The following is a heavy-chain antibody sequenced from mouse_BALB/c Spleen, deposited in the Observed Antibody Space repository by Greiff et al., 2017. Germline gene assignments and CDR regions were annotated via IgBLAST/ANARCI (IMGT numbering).Heavy chain of an antibody. J-gene: IGHJ3*01. CDR3: ARSYGSSYAFAY. Sequence: EVMLVESGGGLVQPGGSRKLFCAASGFTFSSFGMHWVRQAPEKGLEWVAYIGSGSSTIYYADTVKGRFTISRDNPKNTLFLQMTSLRSEDTAMYYCARSYGSSYAFAYWGQGTLVTVSA. CDR1: GFTFSSFG. D-gene: IGHD1-1*01. V-gene: IGHV5-17*02. CDR2: IGSGSSTI.